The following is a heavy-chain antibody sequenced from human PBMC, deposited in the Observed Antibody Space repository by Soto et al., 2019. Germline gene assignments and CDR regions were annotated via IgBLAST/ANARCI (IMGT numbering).Heavy chain of an antibody. CDR3: AGHCSGGSCYTLGYYYYGMDV. Sequence: QVQLQESGPGLVKPSQTLSLTCTVSGGSISSGDYYWSWIRQPPGKGLAWIGYIYYSGSTYYNPSLKSRVTISVDTSKNQFSLKLSSVNAADTAVYYCAGHCSGGSCYTLGYYYYGMDVWGQGTTVTVSS. V-gene: IGHV4-30-4*01. CDR2: IYYSGST. D-gene: IGHD2-15*01. CDR1: GGSISSGDYY. J-gene: IGHJ6*02.